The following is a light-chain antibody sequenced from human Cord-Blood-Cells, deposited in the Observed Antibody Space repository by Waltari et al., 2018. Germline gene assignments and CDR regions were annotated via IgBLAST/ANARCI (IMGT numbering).Light chain of an antibody. CDR3: SSYAGSNNVV. CDR2: EVS. J-gene: IGLJ2*01. V-gene: IGLV2-8*01. Sequence: QSALTQPPSASGSPGQSVTISCTGTSSDVGGYNYVSWYQQHPGKAPKLMFYEVSKRPSGVPDRFSGPKSGNTASLTVSGLQAEDEADYYCSSYAGSNNVVFGGGTKLTVL. CDR1: SSDVGGYNY.